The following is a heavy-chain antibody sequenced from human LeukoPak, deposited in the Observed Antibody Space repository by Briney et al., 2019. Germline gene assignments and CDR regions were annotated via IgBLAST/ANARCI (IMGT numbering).Heavy chain of an antibody. V-gene: IGHV3-74*01. CDR2: IKTDGTYA. CDR1: GFTFSNYW. Sequence: PGGSLRLPCAASGFTFSNYWMHWVRQAPGKGLVWVSRIKTDGTYASYAESVKGRFTVSRDNAKNTLHLQMNSLRAEDVAVYYCVRWQDIWGQGTMVTVSS. J-gene: IGHJ3*02. CDR3: VRWQDI.